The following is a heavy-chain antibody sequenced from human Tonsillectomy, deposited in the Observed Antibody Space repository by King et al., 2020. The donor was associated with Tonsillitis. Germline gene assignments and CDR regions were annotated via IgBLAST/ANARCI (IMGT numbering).Heavy chain of an antibody. D-gene: IGHD3-10*01. CDR3: ARESGMVRGVIYY. CDR1: RFTFSSYV. CDR2: ISDDGSKK. Sequence: VQLVESVGGVVQPGRSLRLSGAASRFTFSSYVMHWVRQAPGQELDRVSGISDDGSKKYNSHSVKGRFTISRDNSKNTLYLQMNSLRAEDTAVYYCARESGMVRGVIYYWGQGTLVTVSS. V-gene: IGHV3-30-3*01. J-gene: IGHJ4*02.